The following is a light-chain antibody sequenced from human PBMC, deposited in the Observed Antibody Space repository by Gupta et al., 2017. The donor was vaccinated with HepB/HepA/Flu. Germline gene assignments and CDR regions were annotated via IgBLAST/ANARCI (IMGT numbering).Light chain of an antibody. V-gene: IGKV1-5*03. Sequence: DIQMTQSPSTLSASVGDRVTITFRASQSISSWLAWYQQKPGKAPKLLFYKASSLESGVPSRFSGSGSGTEFTLTISSLQPDDFATYYCQQYNSYITFGPGTKVDIK. CDR1: QSISSW. CDR3: QQYNSYIT. J-gene: IGKJ3*01. CDR2: KAS.